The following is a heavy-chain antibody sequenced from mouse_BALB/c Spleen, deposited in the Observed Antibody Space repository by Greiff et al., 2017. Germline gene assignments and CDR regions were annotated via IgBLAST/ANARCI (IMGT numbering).Heavy chain of an antibody. D-gene: IGHD1-1*01. CDR1: GFSLTSYG. CDR2: IWAGGST. J-gene: IGHJ3*01. CDR3: AIPDYYGSSYSAWFAY. Sequence: VQLVESGPGLVAPSQSLSITCTVSGFSLTSYGVHWVRQPPGKGLEWLGVIWAGGSTNYNSALMSRLSISKDNSKSQVFLKMNSLQTDDTAMYYCAIPDYYGSSYSAWFAYWGQGTLVTVSA. V-gene: IGHV2-9*02.